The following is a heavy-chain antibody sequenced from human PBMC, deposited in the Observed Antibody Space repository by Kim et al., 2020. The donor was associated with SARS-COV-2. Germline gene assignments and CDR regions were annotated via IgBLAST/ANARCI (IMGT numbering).Heavy chain of an antibody. CDR2: IFTTGSL. J-gene: IGHJ2*01. V-gene: IGHV4-4*07. CDR3: AGWSGSFRSSWYFDL. D-gene: IGHD1-26*01. Sequence: SETLSLTCTVSGGSLSLYSWNWIRQPAGKGLEWIGRIFTTGSLNYNPSLKSRVTMSVDTSKNQFSLQLISVTAADTAIYYCAGWSGSFRSSWYFDLWGRGTLVTVSS. CDR1: GGSLSLYS.